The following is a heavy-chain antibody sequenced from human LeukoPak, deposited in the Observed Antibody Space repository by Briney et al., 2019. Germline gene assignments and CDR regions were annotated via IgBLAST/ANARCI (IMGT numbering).Heavy chain of an antibody. D-gene: IGHD4-17*01. V-gene: IGHV4-4*07. CDR1: GGSISSYY. J-gene: IGHJ6*02. CDR2: IYTSGST. Sequence: SETLSLTCTVSGGSISSYYWSWIRQPAGKGLEWIGRIYTSGSTNYNPSLKSRVTMSVDTSKNQFSLKLSSVTAADTAVYYCAREGGGVTVTTYYYYYGMDVWGQGTTVTVSS. CDR3: AREGGGVTVTTYYYYYGMDV.